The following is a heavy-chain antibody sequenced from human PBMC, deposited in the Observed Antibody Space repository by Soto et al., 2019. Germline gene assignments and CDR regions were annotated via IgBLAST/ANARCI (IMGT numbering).Heavy chain of an antibody. D-gene: IGHD5-12*01. CDR2: IFSSGST. CDR3: AREGSYSAYNFAHGIQLWSFDF. CDR1: GDSIRDYY. J-gene: IGHJ4*02. V-gene: IGHV4-4*07. Sequence: SETLSLTCTVSGDSIRDYYWSWIRQPPGKGLEWIGRIFSSGSTSFNPSLESRVAMSVDTSKNHFSLNLSSVTAADMAVYYCAREGSYSAYNFAHGIQLWSFDFWGQGALVTVSS.